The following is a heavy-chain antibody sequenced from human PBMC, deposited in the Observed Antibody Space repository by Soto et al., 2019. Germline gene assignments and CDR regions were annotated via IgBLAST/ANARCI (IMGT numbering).Heavy chain of an antibody. V-gene: IGHV4-30-4*01. D-gene: IGHD3-10*01. J-gene: IGHJ5*02. CDR3: AREGYYGSGSPLNWFDP. Sequence: PSETLSLAWTVSGGSISIGDYYCIWIRQPPGKGLEWIGYIYYSGSTYYNPSLKSRVTISVDTSKNQFSLKLSSVTAADTAVYYCAREGYYGSGSPLNWFDPWGQGTLVTVSS. CDR2: IYYSGST. CDR1: GGSISIGDYY.